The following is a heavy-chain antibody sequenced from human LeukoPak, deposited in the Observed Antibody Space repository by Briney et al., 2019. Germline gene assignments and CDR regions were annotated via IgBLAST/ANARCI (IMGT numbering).Heavy chain of an antibody. CDR2: ISGSGSYI. J-gene: IGHJ4*02. CDR1: GFTFSDYS. CDR3: ARFIAAPYYFDY. Sequence: GGSLRLSCAASGFTFSDYSMNWVRQTPRKGLEWVSCISGSGSYIYYADSVKGRFTISRDNAKNSLYLQMNSLRAEDTAVYYCARFIAAPYYFDYWGRGTLVTVSS. D-gene: IGHD6-13*01. V-gene: IGHV3-21*01.